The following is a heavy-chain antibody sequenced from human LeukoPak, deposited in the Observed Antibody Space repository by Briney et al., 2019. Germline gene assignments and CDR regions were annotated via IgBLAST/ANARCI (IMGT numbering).Heavy chain of an antibody. CDR3: AGISSSRLTDY. V-gene: IGHV4-39*01. CDR2: IYYSGST. J-gene: IGHJ4*02. CDR1: GGSISSSSYY. Sequence: PSETLSLTCTVSGGSISSSSYYWGWIRQPPGKGLEWIGSIYYSGSTYYNPSLKSRVTISVDTSKNQFSLKLSSVTAADTAVYYCAGISSSRLTDYWGQGTLVTVSS. D-gene: IGHD6-13*01.